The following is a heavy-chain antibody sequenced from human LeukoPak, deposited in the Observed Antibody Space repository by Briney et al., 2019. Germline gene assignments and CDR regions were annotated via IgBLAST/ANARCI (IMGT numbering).Heavy chain of an antibody. D-gene: IGHD3-3*01. CDR1: GFTFSSYW. V-gene: IGHV3-7*01. CDR3: AREARDFWSPLYPGMDV. CDR2: IKQDGSEK. J-gene: IGHJ6*02. Sequence: PGGSLRLSCAASGFTFSSYWMSWVRQAPGKGLEWVANIKQDGSEKYYVDSVKGRFTISRDNAKNSLYLQMNSLRAEDTAVYYCAREARDFWSPLYPGMDVWGQGTTVTVSS.